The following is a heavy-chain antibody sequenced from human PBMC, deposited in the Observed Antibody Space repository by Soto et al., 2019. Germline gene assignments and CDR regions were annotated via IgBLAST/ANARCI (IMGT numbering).Heavy chain of an antibody. V-gene: IGHV4-39*01. CDR3: ARLPLYDILTGYSDIYYYYGMDV. Sequence: QLQLQESGPGLVKPSETLSLTCTVSGGSISSSSYYWGWIRQPPGKGLEWIGSIYYSGSTYYNPSLKSRVTISVDTSKNQFSLKLSSVTAADTAVYYCARLPLYDILTGYSDIYYYYGMDVWGQGTTVTVSS. CDR2: IYYSGST. CDR1: GGSISSSSYY. J-gene: IGHJ6*02. D-gene: IGHD3-9*01.